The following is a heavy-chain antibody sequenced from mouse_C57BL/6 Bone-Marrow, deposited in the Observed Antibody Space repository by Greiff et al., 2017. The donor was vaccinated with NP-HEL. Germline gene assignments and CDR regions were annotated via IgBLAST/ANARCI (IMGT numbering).Heavy chain of an antibody. CDR3: TSYDPCYAMDY. CDR1: GFNIKDYY. V-gene: IGHV14-1*01. D-gene: IGHD2-12*01. J-gene: IGHJ4*01. Sequence: EVQLQQSGAELVRPGASVKLSCTASGFNIKDYYMHWVKQRPEQGLEWIGRIDPEAGDTEYAQKFPGKATMTADTSSNTAYLQLSSLTSEDTAVYYCTSYDPCYAMDYWGQGPSVTVSS. CDR2: IDPEAGDT.